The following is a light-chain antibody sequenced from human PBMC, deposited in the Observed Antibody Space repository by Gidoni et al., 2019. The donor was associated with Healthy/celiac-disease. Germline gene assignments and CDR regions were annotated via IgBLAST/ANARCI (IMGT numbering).Light chain of an antibody. V-gene: IGLV1-40*01. J-gene: IGLJ2*01. CDR3: QSYDSSLSGSYVV. Sequence: QSVLTQPPSVSGAPGQRVTISGTGSRSNIGAGYDVHWYLTLPGTAPKLLIYGNSNRPSGVPDRFSGSKSGTSASLAITGLQAEDEADYYCQSYDSSLSGSYVVFGGGTKLTVL. CDR2: GNS. CDR1: RSNIGAGYD.